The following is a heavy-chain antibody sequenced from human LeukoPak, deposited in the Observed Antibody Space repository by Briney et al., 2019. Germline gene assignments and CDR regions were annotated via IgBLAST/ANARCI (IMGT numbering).Heavy chain of an antibody. Sequence: GGSLRLSCAASGFTFDDYAMHWVRQAPGKGLEWVSGISWNSGSIGYADSVKGRFTISRDNAKNSLYLQMNSLRAEYTALYYCAKDINGYALDYWGQGTLVTVSS. CDR3: AKDINGYALDY. J-gene: IGHJ4*02. D-gene: IGHD3-16*01. CDR2: ISWNSGSI. V-gene: IGHV3-9*01. CDR1: GFTFDDYA.